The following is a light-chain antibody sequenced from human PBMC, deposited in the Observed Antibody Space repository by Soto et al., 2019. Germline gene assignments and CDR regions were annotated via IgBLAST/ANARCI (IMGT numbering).Light chain of an antibody. CDR2: EVN. V-gene: IGLV2-8*01. CDR3: SSYAGGNNWV. J-gene: IGLJ3*02. CDR1: SSDVGKYNL. Sequence: QSALTQPASVSGSPGQSITISCTGTSSDVGKYNLVSWYQQHPGKAPKLMLYEVNQRPSGVPDRFSGSKSGNTASLTVSGLQAEDEANYYCSSYAGGNNWVFGGGTKVTVL.